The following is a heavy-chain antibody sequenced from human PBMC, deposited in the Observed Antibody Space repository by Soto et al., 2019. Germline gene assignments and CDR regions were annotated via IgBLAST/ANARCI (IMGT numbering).Heavy chain of an antibody. CDR2: ISGSGGST. V-gene: IGHV3-23*01. D-gene: IGHD2-2*01. Sequence: PGGSMRLSCAAAGFTFSSYARSWVRKAPGKGLEWVSAISGSGGSTYYADSVKGRFTISRDNSKNTLYLQMNSLRAEDTAVYYCAKVKLPAAMRIGARGSDYWGQGTLVTVSS. CDR3: AKVKLPAAMRIGARGSDY. CDR1: GFTFSSYA. J-gene: IGHJ4*02.